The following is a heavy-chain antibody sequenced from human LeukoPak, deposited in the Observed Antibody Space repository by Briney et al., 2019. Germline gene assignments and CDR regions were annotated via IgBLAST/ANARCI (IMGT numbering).Heavy chain of an antibody. Sequence: PGGSLRLSCAASGFPFSSFAMSWVRQAPGKGLEWVAVIWYDGSNKYYADSVKGRFTISRDNSKNTLYLQMNSLRAEDTAVYYCARGHRTSGFDAFDIWGQGTMVTVSS. CDR1: GFPFSSFA. V-gene: IGHV3-33*08. D-gene: IGHD3-22*01. CDR3: ARGHRTSGFDAFDI. J-gene: IGHJ3*02. CDR2: IWYDGSNK.